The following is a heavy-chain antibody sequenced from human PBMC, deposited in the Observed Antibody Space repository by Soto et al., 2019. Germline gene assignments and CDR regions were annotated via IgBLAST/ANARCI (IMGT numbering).Heavy chain of an antibody. CDR2: IIPIFGTA. Sequence: QVQLVQSGAEVKKPGSSVKVSCKASGGTFSSYAISWVRQAPGQGLEWMGGIIPIFGTANYAQKFQGRVTITADESTSTAYMELSSLRSEDTAVYYCARVPPSGSYMSPLETPDDYWGQGTLVTVSS. CDR1: GGTFSSYA. J-gene: IGHJ4*02. D-gene: IGHD1-26*01. V-gene: IGHV1-69*01. CDR3: ARVPPSGSYMSPLETPDDY.